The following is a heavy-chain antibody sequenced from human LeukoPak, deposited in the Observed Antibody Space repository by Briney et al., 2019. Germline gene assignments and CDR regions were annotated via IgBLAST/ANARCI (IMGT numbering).Heavy chain of an antibody. Sequence: PGGSLRLSCAASGFTFGDYAMSWVRQAPGKGLEWVGFIRSKAYGGTTEYAASVKGRFTISRDDSKSIAYLQMNSLKTEDTAVYYCTRDSPYYDSSGYWSWGQGTPVTVSS. J-gene: IGHJ5*02. CDR2: IRSKAYGGTT. CDR1: GFTFGDYA. CDR3: TRDSPYYDSSGYWS. V-gene: IGHV3-49*04. D-gene: IGHD3-22*01.